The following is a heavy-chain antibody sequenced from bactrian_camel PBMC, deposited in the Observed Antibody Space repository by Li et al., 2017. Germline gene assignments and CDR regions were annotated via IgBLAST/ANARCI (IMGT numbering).Heavy chain of an antibody. Sequence: HVQLVESGGGSVQAGGSLELSCTAHNYNIRTCAMGWYRQAPGKERELVASVKADGTTTYAPSVRGRFTVSLDNTKTTMHLQMSSLSTVDTAVYTCAAGKKLLVCVWDYWGQGTQVTVS. D-gene: IGHD1*01. V-gene: IGHV3S53*01. CDR3: AAGKKLLVCVWDY. CDR1: NYNIRTCA. J-gene: IGHJ4*01. CDR2: VKADGTT.